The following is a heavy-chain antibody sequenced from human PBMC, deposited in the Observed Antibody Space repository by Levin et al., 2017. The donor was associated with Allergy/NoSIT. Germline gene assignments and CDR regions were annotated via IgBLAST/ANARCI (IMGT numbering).Heavy chain of an antibody. CDR2: IYPGDSDT. V-gene: IGHV5-51*01. CDR3: ARQYSSGWPALYYYMDV. Sequence: GESLKISCKGSGYSFTSYWIGWVRQMPGKGLEWMGIIYPGDSDTRYSPSFQGQVTISADKSISTAYLQWSSLKASDTAMYYCARQYSSGWPALYYYMDVWGKGTTVTVSS. J-gene: IGHJ6*03. D-gene: IGHD6-19*01. CDR1: GYSFTSYW.